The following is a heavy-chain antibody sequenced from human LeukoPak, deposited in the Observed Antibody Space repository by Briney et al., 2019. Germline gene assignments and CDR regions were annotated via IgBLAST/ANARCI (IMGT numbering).Heavy chain of an antibody. D-gene: IGHD3-22*01. CDR3: ARDPHRGVVVIRTNWFDP. V-gene: IGHV3-30*04. CDR1: GFTFSSYA. CDR2: ISYDGSNK. J-gene: IGHJ5*02. Sequence: SGGSLRLSCAASGFTFSSYAMHWVRQAPGKGLEWGAVISYDGSNKYYADSVKGRFTISRDNSKNTLYLQMNSLRAKDTAVYYCARDPHRGVVVIRTNWFDPWGQGTLVTVSS.